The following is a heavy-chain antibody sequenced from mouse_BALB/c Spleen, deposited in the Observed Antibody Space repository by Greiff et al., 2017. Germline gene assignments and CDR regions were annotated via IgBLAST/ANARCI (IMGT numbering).Heavy chain of an antibody. CDR1: GFTFSSYA. Sequence: EVKLVESGGGLVKPGGSLKLSCAASGFTFSSYAMSWVRQTPEKRLEWVATISSGGSYTYYPDSVKGRFTISRDNAKNTLYLQMSSLRSEDTAMYYCAREGEYDYDGGLYYAMDYWGQGTSVTVSS. J-gene: IGHJ4*01. CDR2: ISSGGSYT. V-gene: IGHV5-9-3*01. D-gene: IGHD2-4*01. CDR3: AREGEYDYDGGLYYAMDY.